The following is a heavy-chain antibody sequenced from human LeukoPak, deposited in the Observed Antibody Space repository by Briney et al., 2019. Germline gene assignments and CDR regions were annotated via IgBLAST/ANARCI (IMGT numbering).Heavy chain of an antibody. V-gene: IGHV4-59*01. Sequence: KPSETLSLTCTVSGGSISSYYWSWIRQPPGKGLEWIGYIYYSGSTNHNPSLKSRVTISVDTSKNQFSLKLSSVTAADTAVYYCARVVIAARPYFDYWGQGTLVTVSS. CDR2: IYYSGST. CDR1: GGSISSYY. D-gene: IGHD6-6*01. J-gene: IGHJ4*02. CDR3: ARVVIAARPYFDY.